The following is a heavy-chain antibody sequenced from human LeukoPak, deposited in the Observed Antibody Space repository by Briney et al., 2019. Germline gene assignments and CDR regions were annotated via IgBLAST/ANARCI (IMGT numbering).Heavy chain of an antibody. CDR1: GYTFTTYD. CDR2: MNLNSGDT. CDR3: ARGASFGLNTRGYGMDV. V-gene: IGHV1-8*01. Sequence: ASVKVSCKASGYTFTTYDIHCVRQAPGQGLECVAWMNLNSGDTVYAQTFKDRVTLPRDTPIGTAYVASNSLTSEDTPVYYCARGASFGLNTRGYGMDVWGQGTTVTVSS. D-gene: IGHD3/OR15-3a*01. J-gene: IGHJ6*02.